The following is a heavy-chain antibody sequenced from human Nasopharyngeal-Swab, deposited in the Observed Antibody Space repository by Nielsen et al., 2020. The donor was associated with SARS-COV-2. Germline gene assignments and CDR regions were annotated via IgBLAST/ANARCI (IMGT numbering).Heavy chain of an antibody. V-gene: IGHV3-30*18. D-gene: IGHD3-10*01. J-gene: IGHJ4*02. CDR2: ISYDGSNK. CDR3: AKGSRSEYYFDY. Sequence: WIRQPPGKGLEWVAVISYDGSNKYYADSVKGRFTISRDNSKNTLYLQMNSLRAGDMAVYYCAKGSRSEYYFDYWGQGTLVTVSS.